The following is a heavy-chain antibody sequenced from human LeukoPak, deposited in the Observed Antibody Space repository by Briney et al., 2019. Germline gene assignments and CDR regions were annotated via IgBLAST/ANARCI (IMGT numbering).Heavy chain of an antibody. D-gene: IGHD1-26*01. J-gene: IGHJ4*02. CDR2: IYYSGST. CDR3: ARDRSGSYQNFDY. V-gene: IGHV4-39*02. CDR1: GGSISSSSYY. Sequence: TSETLSLTCTVSGGSISSSSYYWGWIRQPPGKGLEWIGSIYYSGSTYYNPSLKSRVTISVDTSKNQFSLKLSSVTAADTAVYYCARDRSGSYQNFDYWGQGTLVTVSS.